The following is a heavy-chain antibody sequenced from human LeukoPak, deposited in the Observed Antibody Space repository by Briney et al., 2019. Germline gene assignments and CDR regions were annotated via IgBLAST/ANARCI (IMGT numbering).Heavy chain of an antibody. J-gene: IGHJ4*02. CDR2: IYSGGST. CDR1: GFTVSSNY. D-gene: IGHD3-3*01. V-gene: IGHV3-66*01. Sequence: GGSLRLSCAASGFTVSSNYMSWVRQAPGKGLEWVSFIYSGGSTYYADSVKGRFTISRDNSNNTLYLQMNSLRAEDTAVYYCAGDRGGYYFDYWGQGTLVTVSS. CDR3: AGDRGGYYFDY.